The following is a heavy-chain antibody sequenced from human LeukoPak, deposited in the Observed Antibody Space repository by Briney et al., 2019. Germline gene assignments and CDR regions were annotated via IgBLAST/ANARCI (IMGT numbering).Heavy chain of an antibody. V-gene: IGHV4-34*01. D-gene: IGHD3-22*01. CDR1: GGAFSGYY. CDR2: INHSGST. Sequence: SETLSLTCAVYGGAFSGYYWSWIRQPPGKGLEWVGEINHSGSTNSNPSLKSRVTLSVDTSKNQFSLKLSAVTAADTAVYYCARRDYYDSSGFGNWGQGTLVTV. J-gene: IGHJ4*02. CDR3: ARRDYYDSSGFGN.